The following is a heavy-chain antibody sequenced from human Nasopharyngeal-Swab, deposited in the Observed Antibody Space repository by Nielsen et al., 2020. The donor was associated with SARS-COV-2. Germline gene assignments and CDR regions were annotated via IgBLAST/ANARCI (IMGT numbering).Heavy chain of an antibody. V-gene: IGHV1-2*06. J-gene: IGHJ3*02. Sequence: ASVRVYGKASGETVTCYYMHGVRQDPGQGLEWMGRITPNSGGTNYAQKFQGRVTMTRDTSISEAYMELSRLSSDDTAVYYCAGGGYCSGGSCYSFDAFDIWGQGTMVTVSS. CDR3: AGGGYCSGGSCYSFDAFDI. CDR2: ITPNSGGT. CDR1: GETVTCYY. D-gene: IGHD2-15*01.